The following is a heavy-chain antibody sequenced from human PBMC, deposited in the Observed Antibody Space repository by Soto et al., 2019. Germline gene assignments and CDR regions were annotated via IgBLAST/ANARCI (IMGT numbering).Heavy chain of an antibody. J-gene: IGHJ6*02. D-gene: IGHD3-3*01. CDR2: ISGTGSYT. CDR3: ARAPTGRYDFWSGSNYYHYGMDV. Sequence: PGGSPRLSCAVSGFTFSDYYMSWIRQAPGKGLEWLSYISGTGSYTNYADSVKGRFTISRDNAKNSLYLQMNSLRAEDTAMYYCARAPTGRYDFWSGSNYYHYGMDVWGQGTTVTVSS. CDR1: GFTFSDYY. V-gene: IGHV3-11*06.